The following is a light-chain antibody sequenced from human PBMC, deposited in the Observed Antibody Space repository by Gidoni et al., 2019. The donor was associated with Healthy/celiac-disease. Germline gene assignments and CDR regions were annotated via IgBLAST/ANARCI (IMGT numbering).Light chain of an antibody. V-gene: IGKV3-20*01. J-gene: IGKJ4*01. CDR3: QHFGN. Sequence: EIVLTQSPGTLSLSPGQSATLSCRASQSISSSQLSWDQQKPGQPSSPLMYGASSRATVIPNRFSGSWSGTDFTLTISRLEPEDFAVYCCQHFGNFGGGTKVE. CDR1: QSISSSQ. CDR2: GAS.